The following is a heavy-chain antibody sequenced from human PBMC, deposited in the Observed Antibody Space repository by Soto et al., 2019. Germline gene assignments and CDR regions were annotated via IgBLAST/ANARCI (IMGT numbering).Heavy chain of an antibody. CDR2: ISSSGSTI. J-gene: IGHJ3*02. V-gene: IGHV3-11*01. CDR3: ASFWASPDYDILTGPGAFDI. Sequence: GSLRLSCAASGFTFSDYYMSWIRQAPGKGLEWVSYISSSGSTIYYADSVKGRFTISRDNAKNSLYLQMNSLRAEDTAVYYCASFWASPDYDILTGPGAFDIWGQGTMVTVSS. D-gene: IGHD3-9*01. CDR1: GFTFSDYY.